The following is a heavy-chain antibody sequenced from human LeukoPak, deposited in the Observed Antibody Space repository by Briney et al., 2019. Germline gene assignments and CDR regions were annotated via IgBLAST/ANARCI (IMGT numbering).Heavy chain of an antibody. J-gene: IGHJ5*02. CDR3: ASRVSAAGTIVPFDP. D-gene: IGHD6-13*01. CDR1: GGTFSSYA. V-gene: IGHV1-69*04. Sequence: ASVKVSCKASGGTFSSYAISRVRQAPGQGLEWMGRIIPILGIANYAQKFQGRVTITADKSTSTAYMELSSLRSEDTAVYYCASRVSAAGTIVPFDPWGQGTLVTVSS. CDR2: IIPILGIA.